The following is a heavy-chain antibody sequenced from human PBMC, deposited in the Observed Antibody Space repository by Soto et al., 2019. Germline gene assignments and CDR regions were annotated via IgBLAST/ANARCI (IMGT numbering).Heavy chain of an antibody. Sequence: GGSLRLSCAASGFTFSSYDMHWVRQATGKGLEWVSAIGTAGDTYYPGSVKGRFTISRENAKNSLYLQMNSLRAGDTAVYYCARLGLGYCSSTSCWSLDVWGKGTTVTVSS. CDR1: GFTFSSYD. J-gene: IGHJ6*04. V-gene: IGHV3-13*01. D-gene: IGHD2-2*01. CDR3: ARLGLGYCSSTSCWSLDV. CDR2: IGTAGDT.